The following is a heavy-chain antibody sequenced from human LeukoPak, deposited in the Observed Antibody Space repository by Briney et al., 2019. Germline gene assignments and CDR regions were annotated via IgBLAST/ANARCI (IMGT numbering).Heavy chain of an antibody. Sequence: GGSLRLSCAASGFTFSNAWMSWVRQAPGKGLEWVGRIKSKTDGGTTDYAAPVKGRFTISRDDSKNTLYLQMNSLKTEDTAVYYCITDSSSSWYGGKIYWGQGTLVTVSS. CDR1: GFTFSNAW. V-gene: IGHV3-15*01. J-gene: IGHJ4*02. D-gene: IGHD6-13*01. CDR3: ITDSSSSWYGGKIY. CDR2: IKSKTDGGTT.